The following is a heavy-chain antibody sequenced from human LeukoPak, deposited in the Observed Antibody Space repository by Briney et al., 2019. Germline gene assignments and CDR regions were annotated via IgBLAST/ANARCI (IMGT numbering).Heavy chain of an antibody. CDR1: GFNFDDYG. CDR3: TRGHSTRHFPFDS. Sequence: GGSLRLSCAASGFNFDDYGMTWVRQIPGKGLEWVAGVNSNGRSAGYAASVRGRFTISRDNTRNSLYLEMGSLRLEDTAFYYCTRGHSTRHFPFDSWGQGTLVTVSS. V-gene: IGHV3-20*04. J-gene: IGHJ4*02. CDR2: VNSNGRSA. D-gene: IGHD2-2*01.